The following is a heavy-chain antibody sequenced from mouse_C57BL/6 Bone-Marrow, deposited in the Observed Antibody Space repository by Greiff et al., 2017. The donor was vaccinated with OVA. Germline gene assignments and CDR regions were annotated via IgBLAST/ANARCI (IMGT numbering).Heavy chain of an antibody. J-gene: IGHJ2*01. Sequence: EVKVEESGPGLVKPSQSLSLTCSVTGYSITSGYYWNWIRQFPGNKLEWMGYISYDGSNNYNPSLKNRISITRDTSKNQFFLKLNSVTTEDTATYYCARGLAGDYWGQGTTLTVSS. D-gene: IGHD3-3*01. V-gene: IGHV3-6*01. CDR2: ISYDGSN. CDR3: ARGLAGDY. CDR1: GYSITSGYY.